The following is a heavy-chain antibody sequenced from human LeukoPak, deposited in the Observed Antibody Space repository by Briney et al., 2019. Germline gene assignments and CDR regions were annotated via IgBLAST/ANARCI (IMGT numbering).Heavy chain of an antibody. V-gene: IGHV4-59*01. J-gene: IGHJ4*02. Sequence: SGTLSLSCTVSGGSISGYYWSWIRQPPGKGLEWMGYICYSGSANYNPSLKSRVTISVDTSKNHFSMKLSSVTAADTAVYYCARAGQGDFWSGLRYFDYWGQGTLVTVSS. CDR1: GGSISGYY. D-gene: IGHD3-3*01. CDR3: ARAGQGDFWSGLRYFDY. CDR2: ICYSGSA.